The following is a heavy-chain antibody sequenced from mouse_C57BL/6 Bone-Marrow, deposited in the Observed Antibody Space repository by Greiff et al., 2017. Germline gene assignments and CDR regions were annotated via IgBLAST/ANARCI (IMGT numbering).Heavy chain of an antibody. CDR3: ARGGYYYAMDY. CDR2: IDPSDSYT. CDR1: GYTFTSYW. J-gene: IGHJ4*01. D-gene: IGHD2-2*01. V-gene: IGHV1-69*01. Sequence: VQLQQPGAELVMPGASVKLSCKASGYTFTSYWMHWVKQRPGQGLEWIGEIDPSDSYTNYNQKFKGKSTLTVDKSSSTAYMQLSSLTSEDSAVDYCARGGYYYAMDYWGQGTSVTVSS.